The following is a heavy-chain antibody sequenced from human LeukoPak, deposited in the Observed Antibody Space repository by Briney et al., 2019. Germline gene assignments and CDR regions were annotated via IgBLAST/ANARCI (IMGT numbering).Heavy chain of an antibody. CDR2: ISSSGSTI. D-gene: IGHD2-8*01. V-gene: IGHV3-11*04. J-gene: IGHJ4*02. CDR3: GRPPIMVYAYVDY. CDR1: GFTFSDYY. Sequence: GGSLRLSCAASGFTFSDYYMSWIRQAPGKGLEWVSYISSSGSTIYYADSVKGRFTISRDNAKNSLYLQMNSLRAEDTAVYYCGRPPIMVYAYVDYWGQGTLVTVSS.